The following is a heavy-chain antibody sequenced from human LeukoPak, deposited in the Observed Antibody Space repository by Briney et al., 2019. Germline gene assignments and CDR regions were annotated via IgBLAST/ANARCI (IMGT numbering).Heavy chain of an antibody. CDR3: ARGTYYDFGNWFDP. Sequence: GRSLRLSCAASGFTISDYGMHWVRQAPGKGLEWVAVLRYDGSNKDYGDSVKGRFTISRDNSENTLNLQMNSLRAEDTAVYYCARGTYYDFGNWFDPWGQGTLVIVSS. V-gene: IGHV3-33*01. CDR2: LRYDGSNK. J-gene: IGHJ5*02. D-gene: IGHD3-3*01. CDR1: GFTISDYG.